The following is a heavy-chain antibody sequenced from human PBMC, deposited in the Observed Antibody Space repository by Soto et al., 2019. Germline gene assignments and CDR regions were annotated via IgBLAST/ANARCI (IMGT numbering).Heavy chain of an antibody. V-gene: IGHV1-69*06. CDR2: IIPIFGTA. D-gene: IGHD5-18*01. CDR1: GGTFSSYA. Sequence: RASVKVSCKASGGTFSSYAISWVRQAPGQGLEWMGGIIPIFGTANYAQKFQGRVTITADKSTSTAYMELSSLRSEDTAVYYCARGSSSGYSYGLVLGYYGMDVWGQGTTVTVSS. CDR3: ARGSSSGYSYGLVLGYYGMDV. J-gene: IGHJ6*02.